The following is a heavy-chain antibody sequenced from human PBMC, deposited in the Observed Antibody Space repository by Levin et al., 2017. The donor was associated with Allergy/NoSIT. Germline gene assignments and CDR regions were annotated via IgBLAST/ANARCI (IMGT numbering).Heavy chain of an antibody. V-gene: IGHV1-69*06. CDR2: IIPIFGTA. J-gene: IGHJ3*02. CDR3: ARWVLSGSGWYMGAFDI. CDR1: GGTFSSYA. D-gene: IGHD6-19*01. Sequence: SVKVSCKASGGTFSSYAISWVRQAPGQGLEWMGGIIPIFGTANYAQKFQGRVTITADKSTSTAYMELSSLRSEDTAVYYCARWVLSGSGWYMGAFDIWGQGTMVTVSS.